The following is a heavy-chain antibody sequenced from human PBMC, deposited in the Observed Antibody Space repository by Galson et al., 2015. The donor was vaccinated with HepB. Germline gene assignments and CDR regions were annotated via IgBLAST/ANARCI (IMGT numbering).Heavy chain of an antibody. CDR1: GFTFSSYA. V-gene: IGHV3-23*01. Sequence: SLRLSCAASGFTFSSYAMSWVRQAPGKGLEWVSAISGSGGGTYYADSVKGRFSISRDNSKNTLYLQMNSLRAEDTAVYYCAKLIVVVPAAISPSWQDYWGQGTLVTVSS. CDR3: AKLIVVVPAAISPSWQDY. CDR2: ISGSGGGT. J-gene: IGHJ4*02. D-gene: IGHD2-2*02.